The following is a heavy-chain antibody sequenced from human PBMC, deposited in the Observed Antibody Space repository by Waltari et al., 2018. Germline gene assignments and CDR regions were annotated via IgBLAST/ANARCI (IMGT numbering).Heavy chain of an antibody. Sequence: QVQLVQSGAEVKKPGSSVKVSCKASGGTFSSYAISWVRQAPGQGLEWMGGINTNTGNPTYAQGFTGRFVFSLDTSVSTAYLQISSLKAEDTAVYYCALRGVIRPEPYFDYWGQGTLVTVSS. CDR2: INTNTGNP. J-gene: IGHJ4*02. CDR1: GGTFSSYA. V-gene: IGHV7-4-1*02. D-gene: IGHD2-21*01. CDR3: ALRGVIRPEPYFDY.